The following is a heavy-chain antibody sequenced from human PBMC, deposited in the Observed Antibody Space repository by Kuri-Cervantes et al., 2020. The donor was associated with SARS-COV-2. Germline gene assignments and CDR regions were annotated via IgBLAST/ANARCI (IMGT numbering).Heavy chain of an antibody. CDR2: ISGSGGST. V-gene: IGHV3-23*01. J-gene: IGHJ1*01. Sequence: GESLEISCAASGITLSSYAMSWVRQAPGKGLEWVSAISGSGGSTYYADSVKGRFTISRDNSKNTLYLQMNSLRAEDTAVYYCAKDLTYYYDSSGYPSGPFQHWGQGTLVTVSS. D-gene: IGHD3-22*01. CDR1: GITLSSYA. CDR3: AKDLTYYYDSSGYPSGPFQH.